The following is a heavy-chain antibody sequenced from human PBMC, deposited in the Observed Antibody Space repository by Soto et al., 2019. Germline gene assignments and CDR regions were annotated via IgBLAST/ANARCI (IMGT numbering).Heavy chain of an antibody. J-gene: IGHJ6*02. D-gene: IGHD3-16*01. CDR2: ISPYNDYV. Sequence: QVRLVQSAGEVKRPGASVKVSCKASGYTFIRYGITWVRQAPGQGLEWMGGISPYNDYVDYGQKFQGRVSMTTDPSTYTVYMQLRGLRSDDTALYYCARAGYYDNSWGNLNFYGLDVWGQGTTVTVSS. V-gene: IGHV1-18*04. CDR3: ARAGYYDNSWGNLNFYGLDV. CDR1: GYTFIRYG.